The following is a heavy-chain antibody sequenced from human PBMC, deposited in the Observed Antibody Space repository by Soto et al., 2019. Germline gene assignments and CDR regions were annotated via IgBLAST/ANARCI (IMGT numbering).Heavy chain of an antibody. CDR1: GGSISSYY. J-gene: IGHJ6*03. Sequence: SETLSLTCTVSGGSISSYYWSWIRQPPGKGLEGIGYIYYSGSTNYNPSLKSRVNISVDTSKNQFSLKMSSVTVADTAVYYCARSQRKIMTTFIYYYYYYMDVWGKGTTVTVSS. V-gene: IGHV4-59*01. CDR2: IYYSGST. D-gene: IGHD3-16*01. CDR3: ARSQRKIMTTFIYYYYYYMDV.